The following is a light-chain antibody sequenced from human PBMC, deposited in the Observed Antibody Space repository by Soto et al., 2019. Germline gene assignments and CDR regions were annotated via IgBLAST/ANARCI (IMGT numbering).Light chain of an antibody. CDR2: EVS. V-gene: IGLV2-8*01. J-gene: IGLJ3*02. CDR1: SSDVGNYDY. CDR3: SSYSGGNDLV. Sequence: QSALTQPPSASGSPGQSVTISCTGTSSDVGNYDYVSWYQQHPGKAPKLMIFEVSKRPSGVPHRFSGSKSGSTASLTVSGLQPEDEADYYCSSYSGGNDLVFGGGTKLTVL.